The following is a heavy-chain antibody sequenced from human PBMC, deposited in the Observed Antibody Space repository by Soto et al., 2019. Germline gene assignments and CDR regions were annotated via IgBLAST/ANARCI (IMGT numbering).Heavy chain of an antibody. J-gene: IGHJ4*02. CDR3: AREYYYEISGYYSLDY. CDR2: IIPIFGTA. Sequence: SVKVSCKASGGTFSSYAISWVRQAPGQGLEWMGGIIPIFGTANYAQKFQGRVTITADESTSTAYMELSSLRSEDTAVYYCAREYYYEISGYYSLDYWGQGALVTVSS. V-gene: IGHV1-69*13. CDR1: GGTFSSYA. D-gene: IGHD3-22*01.